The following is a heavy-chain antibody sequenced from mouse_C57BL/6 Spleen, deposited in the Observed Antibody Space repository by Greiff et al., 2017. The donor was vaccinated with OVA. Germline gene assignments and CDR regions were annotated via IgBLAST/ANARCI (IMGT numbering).Heavy chain of an antibody. Sequence: EVKLQQSGAELVRPGASVKLSCTASGFNIKDDYMHWVKQRPEQGLEWIGWIDPENGDTEYASKFQGKATITADTSSNTAYLQLSSLTSEDTAVYYCTTGGYYYGSSYVNYFDYWGQGTTLTVSS. V-gene: IGHV14-4*01. CDR3: TTGGYYYGSSYVNYFDY. CDR1: GFNIKDDY. J-gene: IGHJ2*01. D-gene: IGHD1-1*01. CDR2: IDPENGDT.